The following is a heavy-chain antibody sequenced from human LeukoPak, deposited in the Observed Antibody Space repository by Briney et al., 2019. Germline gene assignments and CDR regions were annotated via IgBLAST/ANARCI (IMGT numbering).Heavy chain of an antibody. CDR3: ARDTSTYYDFWSGYGDI. CDR2: INWSGGST. J-gene: IGHJ3*02. D-gene: IGHD3-3*01. V-gene: IGHV3-20*04. CDR1: GFTFDDYG. Sequence: GGSLRLSCAASGFTFDDYGMSWVRQAPGKGLEWVSGINWSGGSTGYADSVKGRFTISRDNAKNSLYLQMNSLRAEDTALYYCARDTSTYYDFWSGYGDIWGQGTMVTVSS.